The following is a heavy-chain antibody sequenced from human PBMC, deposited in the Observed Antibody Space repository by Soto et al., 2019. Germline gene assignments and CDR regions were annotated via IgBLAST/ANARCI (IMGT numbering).Heavy chain of an antibody. CDR3: ARDKGGGSGSYYGY. D-gene: IGHD3-10*01. J-gene: IGHJ4*02. CDR1: GYTFTSYG. Sequence: QVQLVQSGAEVKKPGASVKVSCKASGYTFTSYGISWVRQAPGQGLEWMGWISAYNGNTNYAQKLQGRVTMTTDTSAGAADMELRRRRSDGTAVYYCARDKGGGSGSYYGYWGQGPLVTVSS. CDR2: ISAYNGNT. V-gene: IGHV1-18*01.